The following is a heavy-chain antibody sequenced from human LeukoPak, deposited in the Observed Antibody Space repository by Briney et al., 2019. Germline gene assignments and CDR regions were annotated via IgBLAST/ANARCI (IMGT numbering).Heavy chain of an antibody. CDR2: IWYDGSNK. V-gene: IGHV3-33*01. CDR1: GFTFSSYG. J-gene: IGHJ6*02. CDR3: ARDFVGSAWLDV. D-gene: IGHD6-19*01. Sequence: GGSLRLSWAASGFTFSSYGMHWVRQAPGKGLEWVAVIWYDGSNKYYADSVKGRFTISRDNSKNTLYLQMNSLRAEDTAVYYCARDFVGSAWLDVWGQGTTVTVSS.